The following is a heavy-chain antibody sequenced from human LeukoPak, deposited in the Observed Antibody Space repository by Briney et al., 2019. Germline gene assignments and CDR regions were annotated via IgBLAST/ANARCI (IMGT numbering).Heavy chain of an antibody. D-gene: IGHD2-2*01. CDR2: IGTAGDT. J-gene: IGHJ3*02. CDR3: TKMQGFCTGSSCYPRTFDI. Sequence: PGGSLRLSCLGSGFPFSSYDMHWVRQAAGKGLEWVPGIGTAGDTYYSDSVKGRFTISRDNSKNTVYLHINSLRAEDTAVDYCTKMQGFCTGSSCYPRTFDIWGQGTMVSVSS. V-gene: IGHV3-13*04. CDR1: GFPFSSYD.